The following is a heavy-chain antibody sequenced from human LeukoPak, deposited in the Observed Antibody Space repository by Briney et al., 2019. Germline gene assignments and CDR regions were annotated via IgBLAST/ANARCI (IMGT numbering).Heavy chain of an antibody. CDR3: ARDSGSYSWYFDL. CDR2: ISSSSSYI. Sequence: GGSLRLSCAASGFTFSSYWMSWVRQAPGKGLEWVSSISSSSSYIYYADSVKGRFTISRDNAKNSLYLQMNSLRAEDTAVYYCARDSGSYSWYFDLWGRGTLVTVSS. CDR1: GFTFSSYW. J-gene: IGHJ2*01. V-gene: IGHV3-21*01. D-gene: IGHD1-26*01.